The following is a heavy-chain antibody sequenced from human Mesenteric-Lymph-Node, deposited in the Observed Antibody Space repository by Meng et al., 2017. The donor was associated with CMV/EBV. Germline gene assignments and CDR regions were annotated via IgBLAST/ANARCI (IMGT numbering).Heavy chain of an antibody. J-gene: IGHJ4*02. CDR2: INHSGST. D-gene: IGHD2-21*01. CDR3: ARSLRVNFGFYSDY. CDR1: GGSFSGYY. V-gene: IGHV4-34*01. Sequence: SETLSLTCAVYGGSFSGYYWSWIRQPPGKGLEWIGEINHSGSTNYNPSLKSRVTISVDTSKNQFSLKLSSVTAADTAVYFCARSLRVNFGFYSDYWGQGTLVTVSS.